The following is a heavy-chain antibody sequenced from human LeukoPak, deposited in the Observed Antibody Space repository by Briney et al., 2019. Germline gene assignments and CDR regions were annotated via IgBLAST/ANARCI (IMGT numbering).Heavy chain of an antibody. D-gene: IGHD6-19*01. CDR2: IYTSGST. CDR3: ARDRRIAVAAPGWFDP. Sequence: SETLSLXCTVSGGSISSYYWSWIRQPAGKGLEWIGRIYTSGSTNYNPSLKSRVTMSVDTSKNQFSLKLSSVTAADTAVYYCARDRRIAVAAPGWFDPWGQGTLVTVSS. CDR1: GGSISSYY. J-gene: IGHJ5*02. V-gene: IGHV4-4*07.